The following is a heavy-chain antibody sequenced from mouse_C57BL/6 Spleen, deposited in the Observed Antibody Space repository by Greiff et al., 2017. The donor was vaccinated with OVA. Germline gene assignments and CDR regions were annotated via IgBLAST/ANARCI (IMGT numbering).Heavy chain of an antibody. Sequence: VKLQESGPELVKPGASVKISCKASGYAFSSSWMNWVKQRPGKGLEWIGRIYPGDGDTNYNGKFKGKATLTADKSSSTAYMQLSSLTSEDSAVYFCARWELLFFDYWGQGTTLTVSS. J-gene: IGHJ2*01. D-gene: IGHD1-1*01. CDR3: ARWELLFFDY. CDR1: GYAFSSSW. CDR2: IYPGDGDT. V-gene: IGHV1-82*01.